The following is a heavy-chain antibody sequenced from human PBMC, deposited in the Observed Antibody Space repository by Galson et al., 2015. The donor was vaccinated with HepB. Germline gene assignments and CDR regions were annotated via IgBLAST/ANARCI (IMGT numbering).Heavy chain of an antibody. CDR1: GFTVTSNY. Sequence: SLRLSCAVSGFTVTSNYMSWVRQSPGKGLEWVSVIYSGGSTYYADSVKGRFTISRDNSKNTLYLQMNSLRAEDTAVYYCAREQENGNYLTSAFDIWGQGTMVTVSS. J-gene: IGHJ3*02. CDR2: IYSGGST. D-gene: IGHD1-7*01. CDR3: AREQENGNYLTSAFDI. V-gene: IGHV3-53*01.